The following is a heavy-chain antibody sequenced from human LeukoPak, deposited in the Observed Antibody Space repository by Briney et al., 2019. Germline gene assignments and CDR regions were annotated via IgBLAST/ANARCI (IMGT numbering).Heavy chain of an antibody. Sequence: SETLSLTCTVSGVSISSSNSYWGWIRQPPGKGLEWIGSIYYSGNTYYNASLKSQVSISIDTSKNQFSLRLTSVTAADTAVYYCARLYYYYYMDVWGKGTTVTVSS. CDR1: GVSISSSNSY. J-gene: IGHJ6*03. CDR2: IYYSGNT. CDR3: ARLYYYYYMDV. V-gene: IGHV4-39*01.